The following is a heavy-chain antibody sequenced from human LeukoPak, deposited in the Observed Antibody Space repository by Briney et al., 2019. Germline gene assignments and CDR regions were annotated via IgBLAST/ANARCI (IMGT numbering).Heavy chain of an antibody. J-gene: IGHJ4*02. D-gene: IGHD3-3*01. V-gene: IGHV4-34*01. CDR2: INHSGGT. CDR3: ARGNDFRSGYRDFDY. CDR1: GGPFSGYY. Sequence: PSEALSLTCAVYGGPFSGYYWSWIRQPPGKGLEWIGEINHSGGTNYNPSLKSRVTISVDTSKNQFSLKLSSVTAADTAVYYCARGNDFRSGYRDFDYWGQGTLVTVSS.